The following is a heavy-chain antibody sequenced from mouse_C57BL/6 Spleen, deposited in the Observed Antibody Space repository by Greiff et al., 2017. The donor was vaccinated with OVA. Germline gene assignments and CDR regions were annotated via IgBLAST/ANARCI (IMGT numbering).Heavy chain of an antibody. CDR2: IHPNSGST. V-gene: IGHV1-64*01. Sequence: VQLKESGAELVKPGASVKLSCKASGYTFTSYWMHWVKQRPGQGLEWIGMIHPNSGSTNYNEKFKSKATLTVDKSSSTAYMQLSSLTSEDSAVYYCARKGGYDYDDDLDYWGQGTTLTVSS. CDR1: GYTFTSYW. CDR3: ARKGGYDYDDDLDY. J-gene: IGHJ2*01. D-gene: IGHD2-4*01.